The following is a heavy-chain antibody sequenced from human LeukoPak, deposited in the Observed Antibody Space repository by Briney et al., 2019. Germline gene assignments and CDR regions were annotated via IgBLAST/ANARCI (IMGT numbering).Heavy chain of an antibody. D-gene: IGHD1-26*01. J-gene: IGHJ4*02. CDR2: IRYDGSNE. Sequence: GGSLRLSCAASGFTFTRYDMYWVRQAADKGLEWVASIRYDGSNEYYVDSVKGRFTISRDNSNNTLYLQMNSLRAEDTALYYCAKDIRPGIVGATAVGYWGQGTLVTVSS. CDR3: AKDIRPGIVGATAVGY. CDR1: GFTFTRYD. V-gene: IGHV3-30*02.